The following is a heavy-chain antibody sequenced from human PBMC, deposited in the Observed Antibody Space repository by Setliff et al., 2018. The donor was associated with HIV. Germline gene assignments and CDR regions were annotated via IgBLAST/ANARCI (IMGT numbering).Heavy chain of an antibody. CDR1: GFTFSSFA. Sequence: GGSLRLSCAASGFTFSSFAMTWVRQAPGKGLEWVSIIYTDDSNTYSAESVKGRFTISRDNSKNTLYLQMNSLRAEDTAVYYCAKHFLLWSNAFHIWGQGTMVTVSS. V-gene: IGHV3-23*03. CDR3: AKHFLLWSNAFHI. D-gene: IGHD2-21*01. J-gene: IGHJ3*02. CDR2: IYTDDSNT.